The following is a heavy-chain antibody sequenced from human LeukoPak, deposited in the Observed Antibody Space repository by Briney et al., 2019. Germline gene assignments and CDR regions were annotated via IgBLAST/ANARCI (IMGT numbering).Heavy chain of an antibody. D-gene: IGHD6-13*01. CDR3: AKDLRRNTGIAAAERGGFDY. CDR1: GFTFSSYA. CDR2: ISGGGGST. V-gene: IGHV3-23*01. J-gene: IGHJ4*02. Sequence: PGGSLRLSCAASGFTFSSYAMSWVRQAPGKGLEWVSAISGGGGSTYYADSVKGRFTISRDNSKNTLYLQMNSLRAEDTAVYYCAKDLRRNTGIAAAERGGFDYWGQGTLVTVSS.